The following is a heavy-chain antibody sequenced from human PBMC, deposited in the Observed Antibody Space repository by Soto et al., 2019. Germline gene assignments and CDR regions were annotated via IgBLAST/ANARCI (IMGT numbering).Heavy chain of an antibody. CDR1: GGSFSNSA. D-gene: IGHD2-2*02. J-gene: IGHJ4*02. CDR3: ARGPVERAIIAAYFDY. CDR2: IIPIFGTT. Sequence: QVQLVQSGAEVKKPGSSVKVSCKASGGSFSNSAVSWVRQAPGQGPEWMGVIIPIFGTTNYAQKFQGRVTITADASTNTAYMDLSGLTSEDTAVYFCARGPVERAIIAAYFDYWGQGTLVTVSS. V-gene: IGHV1-69*13.